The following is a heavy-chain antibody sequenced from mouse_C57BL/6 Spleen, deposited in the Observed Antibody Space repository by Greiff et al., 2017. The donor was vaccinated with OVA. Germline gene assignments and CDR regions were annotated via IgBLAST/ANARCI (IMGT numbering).Heavy chain of an antibody. Sequence: QVQLQQSGPELVKPGASVKIPCKASGYTFTSYWMDWVKQRPGQGLEWIGNIYPSDSETHYNQKFKDKATLTVDKSSSTAYMQLSSLTSEDSAVYYCARGDYGNPWYFDVWGTGTTVTVSS. D-gene: IGHD2-1*01. CDR3: ARGDYGNPWYFDV. V-gene: IGHV1-61*01. J-gene: IGHJ1*03. CDR1: GYTFTSYW. CDR2: IYPSDSET.